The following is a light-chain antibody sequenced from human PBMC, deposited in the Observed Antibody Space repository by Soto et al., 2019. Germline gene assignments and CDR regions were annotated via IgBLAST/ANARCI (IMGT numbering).Light chain of an antibody. J-gene: IGKJ5*01. CDR3: QQYGSSLSIT. CDR1: QSVSSSY. CDR2: GAS. Sequence: EIVLTQSPGTLSLSPGERATLSCRASQSVSSSYLAWYQQKPGQAPRLLIYGASSRATGIPDRFSGSGSGTDFTLTISRLESEDFAVYYCQQYGSSLSITFGQGTRLEIK. V-gene: IGKV3-20*01.